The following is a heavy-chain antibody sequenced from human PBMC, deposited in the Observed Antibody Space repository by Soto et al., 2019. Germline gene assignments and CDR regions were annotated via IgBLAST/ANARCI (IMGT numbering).Heavy chain of an antibody. J-gene: IGHJ4*02. Sequence: QVQLVQSGAEVKKPGSSVKVSCKASGGTFSSYAISWVRQAPGQGLEWMGGIIPIFGTANYAQKFQGRVTITADESTSTAYRELSSLRSEDTAVYYCARDPEYSSGWGGVDYWGQGTLVTVSS. CDR2: IIPIFGTA. V-gene: IGHV1-69*01. CDR1: GGTFSSYA. D-gene: IGHD6-19*01. CDR3: ARDPEYSSGWGGVDY.